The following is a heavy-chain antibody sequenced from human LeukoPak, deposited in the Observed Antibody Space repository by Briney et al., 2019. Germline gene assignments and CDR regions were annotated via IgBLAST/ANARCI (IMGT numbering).Heavy chain of an antibody. J-gene: IGHJ3*02. CDR1: GGSISSSSYY. CDR3: ASPSLGYSRNAFDT. CDR2: IYYSGST. V-gene: IGHV4-39*01. Sequence: SETLSLTCTVSGGSISSSSYYWGWIRQPPGKGLEWIGSIYYSGSTYYNPSLKSRVTISVDTSKNQFSLKLSSVTAADTAVYYCASPSLGYSRNAFDTWGQGTMVTVSS. D-gene: IGHD5-18*01.